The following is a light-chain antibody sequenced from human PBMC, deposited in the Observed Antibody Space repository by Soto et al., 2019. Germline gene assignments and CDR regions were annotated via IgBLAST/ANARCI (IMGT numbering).Light chain of an antibody. CDR1: QSVSSY. CDR3: QQYNNWPAT. J-gene: IGKJ1*01. Sequence: EIVLTQSPATLSLSPGERATLSCRASQSVSSYLAWYQQKPGQAPRLLIYGASTRATGIPARFSGSGSGTEFTLTISSLQSEDFAVYYCQQYNNWPATFGQGTKGDNK. V-gene: IGKV3-15*01. CDR2: GAS.